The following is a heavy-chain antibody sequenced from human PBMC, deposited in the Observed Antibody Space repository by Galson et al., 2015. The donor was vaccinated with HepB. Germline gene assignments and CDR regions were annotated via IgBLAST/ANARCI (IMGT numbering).Heavy chain of an antibody. D-gene: IGHD1-7*01. CDR3: ARMGSSDDIWTYHIDS. CDR2: ISAGNGNT. Sequence: SVKVSCKASGYTFTNYIIHWVRQAPGQRLEWMGWISAGNGNTKYSQKLQGRVTIARDTSASTAYMELSSLRSEDTAVYYCARMGSSDDIWTYHIDSWGQGLPVTVSS. J-gene: IGHJ4*02. CDR1: GYTFTNYI. V-gene: IGHV1-3*01.